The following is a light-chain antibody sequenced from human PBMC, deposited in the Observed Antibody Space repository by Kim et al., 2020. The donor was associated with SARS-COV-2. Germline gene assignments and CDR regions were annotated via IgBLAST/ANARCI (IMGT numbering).Light chain of an antibody. CDR1: QSISSH. CDR2: AAS. J-gene: IGKJ3*01. Sequence: ASVGDRVTIACRTSQSISSHLNWYHQKPGRAPKLLIYAASTLQGGVPSRFSGSGSETDFTLTISSLQPEDFATYFCQQSYITPFTFGPGTKVDIK. V-gene: IGKV1-39*01. CDR3: QQSYITPFT.